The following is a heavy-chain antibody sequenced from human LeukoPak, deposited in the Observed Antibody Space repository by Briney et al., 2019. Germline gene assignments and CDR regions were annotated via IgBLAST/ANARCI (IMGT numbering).Heavy chain of an antibody. J-gene: IGHJ4*02. V-gene: IGHV3-7*01. CDR3: ARVAAVAGTVIDN. CDR2: IKQDGSEK. D-gene: IGHD6-19*01. CDR1: GFTFSSYW. Sequence: PGGSLRLSCAASGFTFSSYWMSWVRQAPGKGLEWVANIKQDGSEKYYVDSVKGRFTISRDNAKSSLYLQMNSLRPEDTAVYYCARVAAVAGTVIDNWGQGTLDTVSS.